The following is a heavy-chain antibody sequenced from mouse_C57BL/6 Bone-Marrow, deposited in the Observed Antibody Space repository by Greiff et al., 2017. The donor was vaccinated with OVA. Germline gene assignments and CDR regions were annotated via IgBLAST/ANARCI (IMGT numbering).Heavy chain of an antibody. V-gene: IGHV1-55*01. Sequence: LQQPGAELVKPGASVKMSCKASGYTFTSYWITWVKQRPGQGLEWIGDIYPGSGSTNYNEKFKSKATLTVDTSSSTAYMQLSSLTSEDSAVYYCARREDYYGSSRMDYWGQGTSVTVSS. CDR2: IYPGSGST. D-gene: IGHD1-1*01. CDR1: GYTFTSYW. CDR3: ARREDYYGSSRMDY. J-gene: IGHJ4*01.